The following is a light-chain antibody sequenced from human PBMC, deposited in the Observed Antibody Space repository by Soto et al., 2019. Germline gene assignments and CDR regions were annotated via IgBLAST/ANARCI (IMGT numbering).Light chain of an antibody. CDR3: QQYNDFQYT. CDR2: KAT. CDR1: QSIGSW. J-gene: IGKJ2*01. Sequence: DIQMTQSPSTLSASVGDGVTITCRASQSIGSWLAWYQQEPGKAPKLLIYKATNLQSGVPSRFSGSGSGTDFSLTIRSLQPVDSATYFCQQYNDFQYTFGPGTKLDI. V-gene: IGKV1-5*03.